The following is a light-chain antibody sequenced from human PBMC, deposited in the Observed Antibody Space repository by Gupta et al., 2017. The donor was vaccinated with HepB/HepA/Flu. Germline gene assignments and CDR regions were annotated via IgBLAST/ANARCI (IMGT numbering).Light chain of an antibody. CDR2: RDN. J-gene: IGLJ3*02. V-gene: IGLV10-54*01. Sequence: QAGLPQPPSVSTGLRQTATLTCTGNTNNVGDQGAAWLQHHQGHPPKLLSYRDNNRPSGISERFSASRSGNTASLTITGLQPEDEADYYCSAWDNSRSVWVFGGGTRLTVL. CDR3: SAWDNSRSVWV. CDR1: TNNVGDQG.